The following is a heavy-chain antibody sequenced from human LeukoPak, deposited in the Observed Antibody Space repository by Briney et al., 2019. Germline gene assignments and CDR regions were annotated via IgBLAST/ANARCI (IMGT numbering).Heavy chain of an antibody. V-gene: IGHV3-30*02. CDR3: AKDGVWFGELPYFDY. CDR2: IRYDESNK. J-gene: IGHJ4*02. D-gene: IGHD3-10*01. CDR1: GFTFSSYG. Sequence: GGSLRLSCAASGFTFSSYGMHWVRQAPGKGLEGVAFIRYDESNKYYADSVKGRFTISRDNSKNTLYLQMNRLRAEDTAVYYCAKDGVWFGELPYFDYWGQGTLVTVSS.